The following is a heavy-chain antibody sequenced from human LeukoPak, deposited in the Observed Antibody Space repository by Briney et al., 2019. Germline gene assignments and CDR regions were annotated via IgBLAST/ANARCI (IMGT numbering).Heavy chain of an antibody. J-gene: IGHJ4*02. CDR2: INHSGGT. V-gene: IGHV4-34*01. CDR3: VIMVRGVIVSQGYFDY. D-gene: IGHD3-10*01. Sequence: SETLSLTCAVYGGSFSGFYWSWIRQPPGKGPEWIGEINHSGGTNYNPSLNSRVTISVDASKNQFSLKLSSVTAADTAVYYCVIMVRGVIVSQGYFDYWGQGTLVTVSS. CDR1: GGSFSGFY.